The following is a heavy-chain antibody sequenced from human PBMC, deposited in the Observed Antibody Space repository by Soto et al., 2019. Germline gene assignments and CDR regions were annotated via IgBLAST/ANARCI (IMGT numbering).Heavy chain of an antibody. CDR2: INHSGST. CDR1: GGSFSGYY. CDR3: ARGKGGGYGYYYYYYGMDV. Sequence: SETLSLTCAVYGGSFSGYYWSWIRQPPGKGLEWIGEINHSGSTNYNPSLKSRVTISVDTSKNQFSLKLSSVTAADTAVYYCARGKGGGYGYYYYYYGMDVWGQGTTVTVSS. D-gene: IGHD5-12*01. J-gene: IGHJ6*02. V-gene: IGHV4-34*01.